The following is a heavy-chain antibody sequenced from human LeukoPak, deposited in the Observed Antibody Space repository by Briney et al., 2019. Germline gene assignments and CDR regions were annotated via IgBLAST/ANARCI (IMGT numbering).Heavy chain of an antibody. Sequence: ASVKVSCKASGYTFTTYAIHWVRQAPGQRLEWMGWINAGNNKIKYSQKFQGRVTITRDTSASAAYMELRSLRSDDTAVYYCARDAHSGSYRGDFDYWGQGTLVTVSS. CDR2: INAGNNKI. CDR3: ARDAHSGSYRGDFDY. J-gene: IGHJ4*02. CDR1: GYTFTTYA. V-gene: IGHV1-3*01. D-gene: IGHD1-26*01.